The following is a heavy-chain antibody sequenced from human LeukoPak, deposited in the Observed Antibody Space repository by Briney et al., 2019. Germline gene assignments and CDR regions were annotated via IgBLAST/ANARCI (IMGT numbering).Heavy chain of an antibody. V-gene: IGHV3-11*01. CDR1: GFTVRNNY. D-gene: IGHD3-10*01. J-gene: IGHJ4*02. Sequence: GGSLRLSCAASGFTVRNNYMSWVRQAPGKGLEWVSYISSSGSTIYYADSVKGRFTISRDNAKNSLYLQMNSLRAEDTAVYYCARPKGSGSYRAFDYWGQGTLVTVSS. CDR3: ARPKGSGSYRAFDY. CDR2: ISSSGSTI.